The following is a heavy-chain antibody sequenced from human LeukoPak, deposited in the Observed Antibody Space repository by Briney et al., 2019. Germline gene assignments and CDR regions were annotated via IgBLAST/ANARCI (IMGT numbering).Heavy chain of an antibody. J-gene: IGHJ5*02. Sequence: PGGSLRLSCVASGFTFSSYTMNWVRQTPGKGLEWVSSISGSSYYIYYADSVKGRFTISRDNAKNSLYLQMNSLRAEDTAVYYCARDPGGRFDPWGQGTLVTVSS. CDR2: ISGSSYYI. V-gene: IGHV3-21*01. CDR1: GFTFSSYT. CDR3: ARDPGGRFDP.